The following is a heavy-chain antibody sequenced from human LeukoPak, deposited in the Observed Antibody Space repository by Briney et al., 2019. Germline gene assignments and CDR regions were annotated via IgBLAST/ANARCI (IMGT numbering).Heavy chain of an antibody. CDR1: GFTFGDYA. D-gene: IGHD2-15*01. V-gene: IGHV3-49*04. CDR2: IRSKAYGGTT. Sequence: GGSLRLSCTASGFTFGDYAMSWVRQAPGKGLEWVGFIRSKAYGGTTEYAASVKGRFTISRDDSKSIAYLQMNSLKTEDTAVNYCTRDIVVVVAATPPSIYYYYYYYMDVWGKGTTVTISS. CDR3: TRDIVVVVAATPPSIYYYYYYYMDV. J-gene: IGHJ6*03.